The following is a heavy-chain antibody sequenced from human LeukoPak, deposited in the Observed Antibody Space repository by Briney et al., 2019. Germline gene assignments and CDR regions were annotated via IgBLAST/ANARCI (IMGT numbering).Heavy chain of an antibody. D-gene: IGHD3-3*01. CDR3: ARENFCSDTRCHGRGYVDV. CDR2: IYHSGST. V-gene: IGHV4-59*12. CDR1: GGSIRGYF. Sequence: SETLSLTCTVSGGSIRGYFWNWIRQPPGKGLDCIGYIYHSGSTDYNPSLKSRVSISVDTSKNQFYLKLSSVTAADTAVYYCARENFCSDTRCHGRGYVDVWGRGSPVTVSS. J-gene: IGHJ6*03.